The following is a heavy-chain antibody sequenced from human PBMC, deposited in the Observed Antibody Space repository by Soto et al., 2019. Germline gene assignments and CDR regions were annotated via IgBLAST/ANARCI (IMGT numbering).Heavy chain of an antibody. Sequence: ASVKVSCKASGYTFTSYGISWVRQAPGQGLEWMGWISAYNGNTNYAQKLQGTVTMTTDTSTSTAYMELRSLSTDATAVYYSARYSSSLSPIYLSYGMDVWGQGTTVTASS. CDR3: ARYSSSLSPIYLSYGMDV. CDR2: ISAYNGNT. V-gene: IGHV1-18*01. J-gene: IGHJ6*02. D-gene: IGHD6-6*01. CDR1: GYTFTSYG.